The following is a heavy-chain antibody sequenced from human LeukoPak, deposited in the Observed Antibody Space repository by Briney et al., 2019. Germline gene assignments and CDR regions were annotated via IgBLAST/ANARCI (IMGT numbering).Heavy chain of an antibody. V-gene: IGHV1-18*01. J-gene: IGHJ5*02. Sequence: ASVKVSCKASGYTFTNYGISWVRQAPGQGLEWMGWITTYNGNIKSAQNFQGRVTMTTDTATSTAYMELRSLRSDDTAVYYCARVYYYDTSGHYWFDTWGQGTLVTVSS. CDR1: GYTFTNYG. CDR3: ARVYYYDTSGHYWFDT. CDR2: ITTYNGNI. D-gene: IGHD3-22*01.